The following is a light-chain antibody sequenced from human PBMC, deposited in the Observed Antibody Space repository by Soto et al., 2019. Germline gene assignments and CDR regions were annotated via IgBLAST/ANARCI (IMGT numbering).Light chain of an antibody. J-gene: IGLJ2*01. Sequence: QSVLTQPPSVSGAPGQRVTISCTGSSSNIGAGYDVHWYQQFPGTTPKFLIYGNTNRPSGVPDRFSASKSGTSASLDITGLQAEDEAEYFCQSYDSSLTVVFGGETKLTVL. CDR1: SSNIGAGYD. CDR3: QSYDSSLTVV. V-gene: IGLV1-40*01. CDR2: GNT.